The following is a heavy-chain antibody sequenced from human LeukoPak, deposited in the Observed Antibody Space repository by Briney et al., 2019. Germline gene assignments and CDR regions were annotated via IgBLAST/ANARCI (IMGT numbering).Heavy chain of an antibody. J-gene: IGHJ4*02. V-gene: IGHV3-9*01. Sequence: GGSLRLSCAASGFTFDDYAMHWVRQAPGKGLEWVSGISWNSGSIGYADSVKGRFTISRDNAKNSLYLQMNSLRAEDTAVYYCAKDDDFWSGENFDYWGQGTLVTVSS. CDR2: ISWNSGSI. CDR3: AKDDDFWSGENFDY. D-gene: IGHD3-3*01. CDR1: GFTFDDYA.